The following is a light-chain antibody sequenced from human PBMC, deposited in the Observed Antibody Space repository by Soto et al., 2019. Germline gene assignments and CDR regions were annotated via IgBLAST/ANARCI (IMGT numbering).Light chain of an antibody. CDR2: AAT. V-gene: IGKV1-12*01. Sequence: DLQMTQSPSSVSASVGDRVTITCRASQDISDWLAWHQQKPGKAPKLLIYAATTLHSGVPSRFSGSRSGTDFTLTISSLQLEDFATYYCQQGHTFPLAFVGGTKVEIK. CDR3: QQGHTFPLA. J-gene: IGKJ4*01. CDR1: QDISDW.